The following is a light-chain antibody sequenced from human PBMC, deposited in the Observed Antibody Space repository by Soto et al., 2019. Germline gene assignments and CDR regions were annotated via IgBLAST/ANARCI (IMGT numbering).Light chain of an antibody. CDR2: GAS. V-gene: IGKV3-20*01. J-gene: IGKJ1*01. CDR3: QQYGSSPRT. CDR1: QGVSSSY. Sequence: EIVLTQSPGTLSLSPGERATLSCRASQGVSSSYLGWYQQKPGQAPRLLIYGASSRATGIPDRFSGSGSGTDFTLTISRLEPEDFAVYYCQQYGSSPRTFGQGTKVDIK.